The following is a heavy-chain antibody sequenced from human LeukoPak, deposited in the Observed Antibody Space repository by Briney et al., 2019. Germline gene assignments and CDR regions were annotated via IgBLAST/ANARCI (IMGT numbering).Heavy chain of an antibody. V-gene: IGHV3-21*06. CDR3: GKAFPPLRVAAAGDY. CDR1: GFTFSDCD. Sequence: GESLRLSCTASGFTFSDCDMNWFRQAPGKGLQWVSSISYMGDHRYYADSEKGRFTISRDNAKNSLYLQMDNLRADDTAVYYCGKAFPPLRVAAAGDYWGQGTLVTVSS. D-gene: IGHD6-25*01. CDR2: ISYMGDHR. J-gene: IGHJ4*02.